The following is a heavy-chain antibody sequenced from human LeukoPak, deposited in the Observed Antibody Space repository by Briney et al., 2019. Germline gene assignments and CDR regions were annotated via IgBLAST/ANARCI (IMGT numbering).Heavy chain of an antibody. Sequence: PGGSLRLSCAASGFTFSSYGMHWVRQAPGKGLEWVAVIWYDGSNKYYADSVKGRFTTSRDNSKNTLYLQMNSLRAEDTAVYYCARELDAFDIWGQGTMVTVSS. CDR1: GFTFSSYG. V-gene: IGHV3-33*01. J-gene: IGHJ3*02. CDR3: ARELDAFDI. CDR2: IWYDGSNK.